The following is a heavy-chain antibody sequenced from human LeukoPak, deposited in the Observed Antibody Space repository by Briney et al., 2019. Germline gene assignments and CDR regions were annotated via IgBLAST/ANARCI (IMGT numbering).Heavy chain of an antibody. J-gene: IGHJ4*02. D-gene: IGHD2-2*01. CDR1: GGSISSYY. V-gene: IGHV4-59*01. CDR2: IYYSGST. CDR3: AREYCSSTSCYVDY. Sequence: SETLSLTCTVSGGSISSYYWSWIRQPPGKGLEWIGYIYYSGSTNYNPSLKSRVTISVDTSKNQFSLKLSSVTAADTAVYYCAREYCSSTSCYVDYWGQGTLATVSS.